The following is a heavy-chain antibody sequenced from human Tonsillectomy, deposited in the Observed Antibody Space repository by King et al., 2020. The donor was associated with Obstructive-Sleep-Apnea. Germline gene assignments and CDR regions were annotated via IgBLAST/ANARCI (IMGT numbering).Heavy chain of an antibody. D-gene: IGHD3-10*01. V-gene: IGHV1-18*04. Sequence: VQLVESGAEVKKPGASVKVSCKASGYTFTTSGINWVRQAPGQGPEWMGWISAYNGNTNYAQNFRGRVTMTTDTSTSTAYMELRRLRSDDTAVYYCARGEELLSYYYYYYGMDVWGQGTTVTVSS. CDR2: ISAYNGNT. CDR1: GYTFTTSG. CDR3: ARGEELLSYYYYYYGMDV. J-gene: IGHJ6*02.